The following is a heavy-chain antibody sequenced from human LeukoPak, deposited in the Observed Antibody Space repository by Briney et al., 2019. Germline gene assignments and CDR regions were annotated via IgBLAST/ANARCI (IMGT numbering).Heavy chain of an antibody. D-gene: IGHD2-15*01. CDR3: ARDLSCSGGSCYGDWFDP. J-gene: IGHJ5*02. CDR1: GGSFSGYY. CDR2: INHSGST. V-gene: IGHV4-34*01. Sequence: PSETLSLTCAVYGGSFSGYYWSWIRQAPGKGLEWIGEINHSGSTNYNPSLESRVTISVDTSKNQFSLKLSSVTAADTAVYYCARDLSCSGGSCYGDWFDPWGQGTLVTVSS.